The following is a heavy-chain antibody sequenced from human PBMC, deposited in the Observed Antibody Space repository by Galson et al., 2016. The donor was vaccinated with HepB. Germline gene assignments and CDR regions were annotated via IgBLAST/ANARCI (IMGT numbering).Heavy chain of an antibody. CDR2: IQHDGGKR. D-gene: IGHD3-22*01. Sequence: SLRLSCAASGFTFSSFWMHWVRQAPGKGLEWVAYIQHDGGKRYYADSVKGRFTVSRDNSKNSLYLHMNSLRLDDSAIYYRARERLVGADFDYWGQGALVTVSS. CDR3: ARERLVGADFDY. J-gene: IGHJ4*02. CDR1: GFTFSSFW. V-gene: IGHV3-7*01.